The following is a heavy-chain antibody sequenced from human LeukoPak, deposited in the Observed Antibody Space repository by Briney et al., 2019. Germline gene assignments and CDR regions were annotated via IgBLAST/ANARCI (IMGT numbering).Heavy chain of an antibody. Sequence: GASVKVSCKASGYTFTSYAMHWVRQAPGQRLEWMGWINAGNGNTKYSQKFQGRVTITADKSTSTAYMELSSLRSEDTAVYYCARDHISGSYGGGLGYWGQGTLVTVSS. J-gene: IGHJ4*02. V-gene: IGHV1-3*01. D-gene: IGHD1-26*01. CDR2: INAGNGNT. CDR1: GYTFTSYA. CDR3: ARDHISGSYGGGLGY.